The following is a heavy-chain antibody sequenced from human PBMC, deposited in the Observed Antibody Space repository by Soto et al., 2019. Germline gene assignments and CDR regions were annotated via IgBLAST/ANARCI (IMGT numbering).Heavy chain of an antibody. V-gene: IGHV3-23*01. CDR1: GITFSNYA. CDR3: ATDQPGAEDVNDGIDA. J-gene: IGHJ6*02. Sequence: QLLESGGGLVQPGGSLRLSCAASGITFSNYAMSWVRQTPGKGLEWVSGLSVSGGRIYYADSVKGRFTISRDTSKNTLMHRMSGVEADVSAGDCGATDQPGAEDVNDGIDAWGQGTTVTVSS. CDR2: LSVSGGRI.